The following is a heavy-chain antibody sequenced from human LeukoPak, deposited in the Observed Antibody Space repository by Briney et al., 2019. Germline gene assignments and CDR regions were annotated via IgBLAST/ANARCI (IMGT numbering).Heavy chain of an antibody. V-gene: IGHV3-30-3*01. CDR2: ISYDGSNK. D-gene: IGHD6-19*01. CDR3: ASVSSGSNFDY. Sequence: GGSLRLSCAASGFTFSSYAMHWVRQAPGKGLEWVAVISYDGSNKYYADSVKGRFTISRDNSKNTLYLQMNSLRAEDTAVYYCASVSSGSNFDYWGQGTLVTVSS. CDR1: GFTFSSYA. J-gene: IGHJ4*02.